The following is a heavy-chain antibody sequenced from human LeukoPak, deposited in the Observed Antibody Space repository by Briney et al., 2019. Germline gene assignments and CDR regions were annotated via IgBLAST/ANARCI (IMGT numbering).Heavy chain of an antibody. CDR3: ASDSVIAAAGNTVDY. CDR2: IKQDGSEK. D-gene: IGHD6-13*01. Sequence: GGSLRLSCAASGFTVSSNEMSWVRQAPGKGLEWVANIKQDGSEKYYVDSVKGRFTISRDNAKNSLYLQMNSLRAEDTAVYYCASDSVIAAAGNTVDYWGQGTLVTVSS. J-gene: IGHJ4*02. CDR1: GFTVSSNE. V-gene: IGHV3-7*01.